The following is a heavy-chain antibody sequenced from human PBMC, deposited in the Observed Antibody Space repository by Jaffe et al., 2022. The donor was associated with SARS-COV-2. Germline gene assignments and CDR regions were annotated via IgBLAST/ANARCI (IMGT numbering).Heavy chain of an antibody. D-gene: IGHD6-19*01. CDR3: AKDLREGWYDYYYYGMDV. Sequence: QVQLVESGGGVVQPGRSLRLSCAASGFTFSSYGMHWVRQAPGKGLEWVAVISYDGSNKYYADSVKGRFTISRDNSKNTLYLQMNSLRAEDTAVYYCAKDLREGWYDYYYYGMDVWGQGTTVTVSS. V-gene: IGHV3-30*18. CDR2: ISYDGSNK. CDR1: GFTFSSYG. J-gene: IGHJ6*02.